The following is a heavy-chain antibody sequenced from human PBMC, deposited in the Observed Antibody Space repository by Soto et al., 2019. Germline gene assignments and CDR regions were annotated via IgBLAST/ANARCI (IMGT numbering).Heavy chain of an antibody. CDR2: IGTAGDT. J-gene: IGHJ6*02. Sequence: GGSLRLSCAASGFTFDDYAMHWVRQAPGKGLEWVSAIGTAGDTYYPGSVKGRFTISRENAKNSLYLQMNSLRAGDTAVYYCARVADGMDVWGQGTTVTVSS. CDR1: GFTFDDYA. CDR3: ARVADGMDV. V-gene: IGHV3-13*01.